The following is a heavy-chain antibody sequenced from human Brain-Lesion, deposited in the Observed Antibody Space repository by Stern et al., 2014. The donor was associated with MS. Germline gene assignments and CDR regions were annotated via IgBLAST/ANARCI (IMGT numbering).Heavy chain of an antibody. CDR3: ATYYYDSTGYNDF. J-gene: IGHJ4*02. CDR1: GYTFTGYY. V-gene: IGHV1-2*04. Sequence: QVHLVESGAEVKKPGASVKVSCKASGYTFTGYYMHWVRQAPGQGLEWMGRINPKSGGTNYAQKFQGWVPMTRDTSINTAYMELSRLRSDDTAVYYCATYYYDSTGYNDFWGQGTLVTVSS. CDR2: INPKSGGT. D-gene: IGHD3-22*01.